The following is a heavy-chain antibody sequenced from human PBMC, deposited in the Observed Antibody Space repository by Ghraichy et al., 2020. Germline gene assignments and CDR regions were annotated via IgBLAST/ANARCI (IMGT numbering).Heavy chain of an antibody. CDR3: AQAMRFHWYFDL. CDR1: GGSISSYY. J-gene: IGHJ2*01. Sequence: SETLSLTCTVSGGSISSYYWSWLWQPPGKGLEWIGNIDFSGGSKYSPSLTSRVTISVDTSKNQFSLKLDSVTAADTAVYYCAQAMRFHWYFDLWGRGSLVTVSS. V-gene: IGHV4-59*01. CDR2: IDFSGGS.